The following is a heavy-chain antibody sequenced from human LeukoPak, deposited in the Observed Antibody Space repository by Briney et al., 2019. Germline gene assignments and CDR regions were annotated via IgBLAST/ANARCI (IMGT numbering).Heavy chain of an antibody. Sequence: ASVKVSCKASGYPFSTYWLHWVRQAPGQGLEWMGFVNPNDGARIYAQKFQGRITMTRDTSTNTVFMELSSLRPEDTAVYYCARGLYYYDRSSYDDFDYWGQGTLVTVSS. D-gene: IGHD3-22*01. CDR2: VNPNDGAR. CDR1: GYPFSTYW. J-gene: IGHJ4*02. V-gene: IGHV1-46*01. CDR3: ARGLYYYDRSSYDDFDY.